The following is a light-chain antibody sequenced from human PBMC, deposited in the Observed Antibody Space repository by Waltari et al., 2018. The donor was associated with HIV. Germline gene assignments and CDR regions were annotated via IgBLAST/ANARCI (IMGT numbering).Light chain of an antibody. V-gene: IGLV9-49*01. CDR1: RDHGNYK. CDR2: VATGGVLG. CDR3: WADHGSGSNYVYV. J-gene: IGLJ1*01. Sequence: QPMLTKPPSASASLGASVTLTWTLSRDHGNYKVAWYQQRTGEGPRFVVRVATGGVLGSKGDGIPDRFSLLGSSLNRYLTLKNIQEEDEGDYHCWADHGSGSNYVYVFGTGTKVTVL.